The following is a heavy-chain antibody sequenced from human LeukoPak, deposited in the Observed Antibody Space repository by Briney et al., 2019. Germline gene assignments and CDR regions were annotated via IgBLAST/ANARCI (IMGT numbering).Heavy chain of an antibody. J-gene: IGHJ4*02. V-gene: IGHV4-59*08. CDR1: GGPISSYY. Sequence: SETLSLTCTVSGGPISSYYWSWIRQPPGKGLEWIGYIYYSGSTNYNPSLKSRVTISVDTSKNQFSLKLSSVTAADTAVYYCARRSGSYFDYWGQGTLVTVSS. CDR3: ARRSGSYFDY. CDR2: IYYSGST. D-gene: IGHD1-26*01.